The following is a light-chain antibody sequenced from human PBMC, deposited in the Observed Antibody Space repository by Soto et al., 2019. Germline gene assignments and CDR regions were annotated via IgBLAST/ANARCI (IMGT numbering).Light chain of an antibody. J-gene: IGKJ2*01. CDR1: ESISRW. CDR2: RAS. Sequence: DILMTQSPSTLSASVGYRVSITWRASESISRWLAWYQQKPGQAPKPLIHRASTLATGVPSRISGRASGTDFTLTISNLQPDDFATYYCQQYKSYSPYTFGKGTK. CDR3: QQYKSYSPYT. V-gene: IGKV1-5*03.